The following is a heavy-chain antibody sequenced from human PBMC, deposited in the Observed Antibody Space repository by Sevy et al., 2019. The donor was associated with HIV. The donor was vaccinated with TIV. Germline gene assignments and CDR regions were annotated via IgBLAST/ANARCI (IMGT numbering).Heavy chain of an antibody. J-gene: IGHJ6*03. CDR1: GYTFTSYG. V-gene: IGHV1-18*04. Sequence: ASVKVSCKASGYTFTSYGISWVRQAPGQGLEWMGWISAYNGNKNYAQKLQGRVTMTTDTSTRTAYMGLRSLRSDDTAVYYWARDLPVPPIGLMVPGNYYYMDVWGKGTTVTVSS. D-gene: IGHD2-8*01. CDR2: ISAYNGNK. CDR3: ARDLPVPPIGLMVPGNYYYMDV.